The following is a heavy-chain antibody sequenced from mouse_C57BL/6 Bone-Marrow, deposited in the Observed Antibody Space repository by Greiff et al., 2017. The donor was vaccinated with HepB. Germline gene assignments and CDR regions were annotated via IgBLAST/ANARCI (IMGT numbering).Heavy chain of an antibody. CDR3: ADGGDGTGPDY. Sequence: VQLQQPGAELVRPGTSVKLSCKASGYTFTSYWMHWVKQRPGQGLEWIGVIDPSDSYTNYNQKFKGKATLTVDTSSSTAYMQLSSLTSEDSAVYYCADGGDGTGPDYWGQGTTLTVSS. CDR2: IDPSDSYT. D-gene: IGHD4-1*01. J-gene: IGHJ2*01. V-gene: IGHV1-59*01. CDR1: GYTFTSYW.